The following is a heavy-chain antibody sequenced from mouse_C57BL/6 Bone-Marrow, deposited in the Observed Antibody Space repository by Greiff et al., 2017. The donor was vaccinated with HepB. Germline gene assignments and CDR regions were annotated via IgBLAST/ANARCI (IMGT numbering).Heavy chain of an antibody. D-gene: IGHD1-1*01. CDR1: GYTFTDYY. V-gene: IGHV1-26*01. Sequence: VQLQQSGPELVKPGASVKISCKASGYTFTDYYMNWVKQSHGKSLEWIGDINPNNGGTSYNQKFKGKATLTVDKSSSTAYMELRSLTSEDSAVYYCAREYYHDYAMDYWGQGTSVTVSS. CDR3: AREYYHDYAMDY. CDR2: INPNNGGT. J-gene: IGHJ4*01.